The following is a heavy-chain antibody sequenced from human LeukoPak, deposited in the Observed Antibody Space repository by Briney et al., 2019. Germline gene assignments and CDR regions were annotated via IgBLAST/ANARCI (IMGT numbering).Heavy chain of an antibody. Sequence: GGSLRLSCAASGFTFSSYWMSWVRQAPGKGLEWVANIKQDGFEKYYVDSVKGRFTISRDNAKNSLFLQVNSLRAEDTAVYYCARDLGPHYSSSSETFDYWGQGTLVTVSS. CDR2: IKQDGFEK. CDR3: ARDLGPHYSSSSETFDY. D-gene: IGHD6-6*01. V-gene: IGHV3-7*01. CDR1: GFTFSSYW. J-gene: IGHJ4*02.